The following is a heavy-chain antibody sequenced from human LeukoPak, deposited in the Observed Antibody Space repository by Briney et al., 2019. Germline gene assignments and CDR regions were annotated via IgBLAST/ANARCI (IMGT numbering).Heavy chain of an antibody. V-gene: IGHV6-1*01. CDR3: AMGRTGTTLGRDWYFDL. CDR2: TYYRSKWYN. J-gene: IGHJ2*01. Sequence: PSQTLSLTCAISGDSVSSNSAAWNWIRQSPSRGLEWLGKTYYRSKWYNDFAVSVEGRITINPDTSKNQFSLQLNSVTPEDTAVYYCAMGRTGTTLGRDWYFDLWGRGTLVTVSS. CDR1: GDSVSSNSAA. D-gene: IGHD1-7*01.